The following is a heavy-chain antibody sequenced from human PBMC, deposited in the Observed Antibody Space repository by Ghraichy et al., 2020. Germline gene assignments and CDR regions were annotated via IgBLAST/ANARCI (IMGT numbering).Heavy chain of an antibody. D-gene: IGHD3-16*02. CDR3: TCPSPYDYVWGSYRSFPDIDAFDI. Sequence: GGSLRLSCAASGFTFSNAWMSWVRQAPGKGLEWVGRIKSKTDGGTTDYAAPVKGRFTISRDDSKNTLYLQMNSLKTEDTAVYYCTCPSPYDYVWGSYRSFPDIDAFDIWGQGTMVTVSS. V-gene: IGHV3-15*01. J-gene: IGHJ3*02. CDR2: IKSKTDGGTT. CDR1: GFTFSNAW.